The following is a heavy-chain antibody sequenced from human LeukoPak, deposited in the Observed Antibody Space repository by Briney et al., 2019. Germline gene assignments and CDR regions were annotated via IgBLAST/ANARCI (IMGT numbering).Heavy chain of an antibody. CDR3: ARDRFYIPDV. CDR1: GFSFSTSW. Sequence: GGSLRLSCAASGFSFSTSWMHWVRQVPGKGLVWVSLINSDASSTTYADSVKGRFTISRDNAKNTVYLQMNSLRPEDTAVYYCARDRFYIPDVWAKGTTVTVSS. V-gene: IGHV3-74*03. J-gene: IGHJ6*04. D-gene: IGHD3-10*01. CDR2: INSDASST.